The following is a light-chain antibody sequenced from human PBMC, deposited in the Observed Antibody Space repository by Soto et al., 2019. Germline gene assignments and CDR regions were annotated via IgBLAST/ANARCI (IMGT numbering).Light chain of an antibody. V-gene: IGKV3-15*01. CDR1: QSVSSN. J-gene: IGKJ4*01. Sequence: EIVVTQSPATLSVSPGERATLSCRASQSVSSNLAWYQQKPGQAPRLLIYGASTRATGFPARFSGSGSGTEFTLTISSLQSEDFAVYYCQQYNNWPLTFGGGTKVDIK. CDR2: GAS. CDR3: QQYNNWPLT.